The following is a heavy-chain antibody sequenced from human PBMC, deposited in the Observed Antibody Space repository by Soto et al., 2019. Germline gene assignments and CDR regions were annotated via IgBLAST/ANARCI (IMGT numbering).Heavy chain of an antibody. CDR2: ISSSSSYT. D-gene: IGHD2-15*01. Sequence: PGESLTLSCAASGFTFSDYYMSWIRQAPGQGLGRDSYISSSSSYTNYADSVKGRFTISRDNAKNSLYLQMHSLRAEDTAVYYCARELGYCSGGSCGPGWFDPWGQGTLVTVSS. CDR3: ARELGYCSGGSCGPGWFDP. CDR1: GFTFSDYY. V-gene: IGHV3-11*06. J-gene: IGHJ5*02.